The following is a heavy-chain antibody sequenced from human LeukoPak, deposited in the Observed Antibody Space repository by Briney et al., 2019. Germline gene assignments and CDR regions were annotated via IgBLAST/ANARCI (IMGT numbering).Heavy chain of an antibody. CDR3: ARAVRDEYYYYYYYMDV. Sequence: SETLSLTCTVSGDSISSYYWNWIRQPPGKGLEWMGYIYDSGSTNSNPSLKSRVTISVDTSKHQFSLKLSSVTAADTAVYYCARAVRDEYYYYYYYMDVWGKGTTVTVSS. CDR2: IYDSGST. CDR1: GDSISSYY. D-gene: IGHD1-1*01. J-gene: IGHJ6*03. V-gene: IGHV4-59*01.